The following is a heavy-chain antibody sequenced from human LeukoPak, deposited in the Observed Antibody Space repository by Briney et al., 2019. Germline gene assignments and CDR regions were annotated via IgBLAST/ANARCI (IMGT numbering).Heavy chain of an antibody. V-gene: IGHV3-48*03. CDR1: GFTFSSYA. D-gene: IGHD3-9*01. CDR2: IGPSGTAI. CDR3: ARAILRYFFD. J-gene: IGHJ4*02. Sequence: GGSLRLSCAASGFTFSSYAMNWVRQAPGRGLEWVSYIGPSGTAIYYADSVKGRFTISRDNARNSLFLQMNSLRAEDTAVYYCARAILRYFFDWGQGTLVTVSS.